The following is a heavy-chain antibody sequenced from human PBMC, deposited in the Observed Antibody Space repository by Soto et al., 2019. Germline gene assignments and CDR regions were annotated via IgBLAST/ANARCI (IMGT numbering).Heavy chain of an antibody. D-gene: IGHD4-17*01. Sequence: QVQLVESGGGVVQPGRSLRLSCAASGFTFSSYLMHWVRQAPGKGLEWVAVISYDGSNKYYADSVKGRFTISRDNSKNTLYLQMNSLRVEDTAVYYCAREFTLTAFYYWGQGTLVTVSS. CDR1: GFTFSSYL. V-gene: IGHV3-30-3*01. CDR3: AREFTLTAFYY. J-gene: IGHJ4*02. CDR2: ISYDGSNK.